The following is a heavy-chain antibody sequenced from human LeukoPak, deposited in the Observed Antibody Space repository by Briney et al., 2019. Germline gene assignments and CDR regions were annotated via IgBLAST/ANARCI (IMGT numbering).Heavy chain of an antibody. V-gene: IGHV3-7*01. J-gene: IGHJ4*02. D-gene: IGHD7-27*01. CDR3: ARDLNWETY. CDR2: IKTDGSQI. CDR1: GCTFSSYW. Sequence: GGSLRLSCVASGCTFSSYWMTWVREAPGKGLEWVANIKTDGSQIYYVDSVKGRFTISRDNAKNSLYLQMNSLRAEDTAVCYCARDLNWETYWGQGTLVSVSS.